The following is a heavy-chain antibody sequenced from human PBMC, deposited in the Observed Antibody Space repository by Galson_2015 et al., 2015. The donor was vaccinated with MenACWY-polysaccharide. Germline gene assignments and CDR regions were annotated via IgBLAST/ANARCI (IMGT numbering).Heavy chain of an antibody. CDR1: GFTFSSYE. CDR3: ARLRDNRSQMFAY. D-gene: IGHD1-14*01. V-gene: IGHV3-48*03. J-gene: IGHJ4*02. Sequence: SLRLSCAASGFTFSSYEMNWVRQAPGKGLEWISYININGGTAYYADSVKGRFTISRDNAKNSLYLQMSSLRAEDTAVYYCARLRDNRSQMFAYWGQGTLVAVSS. CDR2: ININGGTA.